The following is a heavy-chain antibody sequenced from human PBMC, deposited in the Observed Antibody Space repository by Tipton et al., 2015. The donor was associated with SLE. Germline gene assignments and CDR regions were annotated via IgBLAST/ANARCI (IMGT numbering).Heavy chain of an antibody. J-gene: IGHJ4*02. V-gene: IGHV3-21*03. CDR2: ITSRSSYI. Sequence: SLRLSCETSGIDLTKFGMHWVRQAPGKGLEWVSSITSRSSYIYYADSVKGRFTISRDNAKNSLYLQMNSLKAEDTGVYFCARYTSNFQDYWGQGTLVTVSS. D-gene: IGHD2-2*01. CDR1: GIDLTKFG. CDR3: ARYTSNFQDY.